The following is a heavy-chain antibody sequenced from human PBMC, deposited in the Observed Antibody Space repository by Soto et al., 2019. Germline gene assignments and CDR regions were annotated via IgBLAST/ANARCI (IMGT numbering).Heavy chain of an antibody. CDR2: IWYDGSNK. CDR1: GFTFSSYG. CDR3: ARTGTVTIEFDY. V-gene: IGHV3-33*01. D-gene: IGHD4-17*01. J-gene: IGHJ4*02. Sequence: QVQLVESGGGVVQPGRSLRLSCAASGFTFSSYGMHWVRQAPGKGLEWVAVIWYDGSNKYYADSVKGRFTISRDNSKNTLYLQMNSLIAEDTAVYYCARTGTVTIEFDYWGQGTLVTVSS.